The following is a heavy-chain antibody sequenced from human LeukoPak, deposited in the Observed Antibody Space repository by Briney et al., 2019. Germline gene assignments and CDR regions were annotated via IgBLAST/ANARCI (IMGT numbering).Heavy chain of an antibody. CDR1: GGSISSSSYY. Sequence: SETLSLTCTVSGGSISSSSYYWGWLRQPPGKGLEWIGSIYYSGSTYYNPSLKGRVTISVDTSKNQFSLKLSSVTAADTAVYYCAREWEFAAAGTKWFDPWGQGTLVTVSS. CDR3: AREWEFAAAGTKWFDP. V-gene: IGHV4-39*02. J-gene: IGHJ5*02. D-gene: IGHD6-13*01. CDR2: IYYSGST.